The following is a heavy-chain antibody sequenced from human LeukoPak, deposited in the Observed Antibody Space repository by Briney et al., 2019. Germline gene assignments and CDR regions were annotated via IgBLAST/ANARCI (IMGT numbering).Heavy chain of an antibody. Sequence: GGSLRLSCAASGFTFSSYSMNWVRQAPGKGLEWLSYISSSGRTKFYADSVQGRFTISRDNARNSLYLQMNSLRAEDTAVYYCARRDTTNYSFDSWGQGTLVTVSS. V-gene: IGHV3-48*04. CDR2: ISSSGRTK. CDR3: ARRDTTNYSFDS. CDR1: GFTFSSYS. D-gene: IGHD1-14*01. J-gene: IGHJ4*02.